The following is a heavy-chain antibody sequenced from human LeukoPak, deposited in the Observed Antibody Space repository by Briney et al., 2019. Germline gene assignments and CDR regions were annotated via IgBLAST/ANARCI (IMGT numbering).Heavy chain of an antibody. D-gene: IGHD3-10*01. CDR1: GFTFSSYW. CDR3: QFGSGSYYNIPDNWFDP. V-gene: IGHV3-7*01. CDR2: INQDGSEK. Sequence: GGSLRLSCAASGFTFSSYWMSWVRQALGKGLEWVANINQDGSEKYYVDSVKGRFTISRDNGKNSLYLQMNDLRAEDTAVYFCQFGSGSYYNIPDNWFDPWGQGTLVTVSS. J-gene: IGHJ5*02.